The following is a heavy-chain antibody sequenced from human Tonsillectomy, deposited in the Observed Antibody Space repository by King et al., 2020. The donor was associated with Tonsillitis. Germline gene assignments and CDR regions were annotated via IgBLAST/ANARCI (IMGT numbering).Heavy chain of an antibody. J-gene: IGHJ6*02. CDR3: VRDYYFDSAGYYYGMDV. Sequence: QMQLQESGAGLVKPSQTLSLICAVSGDSISSGGNSWSWIRLPPGKGLEWIGYIYHSGSTRYNPSLKSRVTISVDTSKNQFSLRLSSVTAADTAVYYCVRDYYFDSAGYYYGMDVWGQGTTVTVTS. D-gene: IGHD3-10*01. CDR2: IYHSGST. CDR1: GDSISSGGNS. V-gene: IGHV4-30-2*01.